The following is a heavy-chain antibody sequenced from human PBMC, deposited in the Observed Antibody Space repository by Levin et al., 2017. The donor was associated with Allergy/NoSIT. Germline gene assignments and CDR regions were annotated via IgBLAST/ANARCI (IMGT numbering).Heavy chain of an antibody. J-gene: IGHJ6*02. V-gene: IGHV1-18*01. CDR1: GYTFTSYG. D-gene: IGHD3-9*01. CDR2: ISAYNGNT. Sequence: GESLKISCKASGYTFTSYGISWVRQAPGQGLEWMGWISAYNGNTNYAQKLQGRVTMTTDTSTSTAYMELRSLRSDDTAVYYCARDLRNVLRYFDWLLSLDVWGQGTTVTVSS. CDR3: ARDLRNVLRYFDWLLSLDV.